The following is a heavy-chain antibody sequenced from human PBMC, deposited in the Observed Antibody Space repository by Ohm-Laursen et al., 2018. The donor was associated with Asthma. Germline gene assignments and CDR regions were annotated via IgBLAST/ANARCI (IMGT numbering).Heavy chain of an antibody. J-gene: IGHJ4*02. Sequence: SLRLSCAASGFTFSSYAMHWVRQAPGKGLEYVSAISSNGGSTYYADSVKGRFTISRDNSKNTLYLQMSSLRAEDTAVYYCVKSIAADGTTAFDYWGQGTLVTVSS. CDR1: GFTFSSYA. CDR3: VKSIAADGTTAFDY. D-gene: IGHD6-13*01. V-gene: IGHV3-64D*08. CDR2: ISSNGGST.